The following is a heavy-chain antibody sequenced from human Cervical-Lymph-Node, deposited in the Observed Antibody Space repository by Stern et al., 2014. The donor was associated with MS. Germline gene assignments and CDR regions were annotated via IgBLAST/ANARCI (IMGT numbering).Heavy chain of an antibody. CDR2: ISNSGNTI. CDR3: ARGHGVTGDH. D-gene: IGHD4-17*01. Sequence: VQLVKSGGGLVKPGGSLRLSCAASGFSFSDYYMSWFRQAPGKGLEWVSYISNSGNTIYYADSMKGRFTISRDNAKNSLYLQMNSLRVEDTAVYYCARGHGVTGDHWGQGTLVTVSS. J-gene: IGHJ4*02. CDR1: GFSFSDYY. V-gene: IGHV3-11*01.